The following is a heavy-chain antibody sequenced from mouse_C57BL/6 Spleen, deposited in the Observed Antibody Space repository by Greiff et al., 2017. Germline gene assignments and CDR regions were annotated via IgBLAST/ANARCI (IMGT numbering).Heavy chain of an antibody. J-gene: IGHJ4*01. D-gene: IGHD1-1*01. Sequence: QVQLKQPGAELVRPGSSVKLSCKASGYTFTSYWMDWVKQRPGQGLEWIGNIYPSDSETHYNQKFKDKATLTVDKSSSTAYMQLSSLTSEDSAVYYCAREDITTVPRAMDYWGQGTSVTVSS. CDR3: AREDITTVPRAMDY. CDR1: GYTFTSYW. V-gene: IGHV1-61*01. CDR2: IYPSDSET.